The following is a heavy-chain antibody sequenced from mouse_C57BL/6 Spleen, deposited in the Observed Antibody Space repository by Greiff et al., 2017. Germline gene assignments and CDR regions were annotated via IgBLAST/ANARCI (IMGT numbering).Heavy chain of an antibody. Sequence: VHVKQSGPELVKPGASVKISCKASGYSFTDYNMNWVKQSNGKSLEWIGVINPNYGTTSYNQKFKGKATLTVDQSSSTAYMQLNSLTSEDSAVYYCAREGLGRENFDYWGQGTTLTVSS. J-gene: IGHJ2*01. D-gene: IGHD4-1*01. CDR2: INPNYGTT. CDR1: GYSFTDYN. CDR3: AREGLGRENFDY. V-gene: IGHV1-39*01.